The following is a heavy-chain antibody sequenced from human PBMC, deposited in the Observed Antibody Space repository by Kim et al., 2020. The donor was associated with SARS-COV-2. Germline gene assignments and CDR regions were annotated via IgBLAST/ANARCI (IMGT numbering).Heavy chain of an antibody. CDR3: ASPSTRGYYYGMDV. D-gene: IGHD2-2*01. V-gene: IGHV5-10-1*01. J-gene: IGHJ6*02. Sequence: SPSFQGHVTISADKSISTAYLQWSSLKASDTAMYYCASPSTRGYYYGMDVWGQGTTVTVSS.